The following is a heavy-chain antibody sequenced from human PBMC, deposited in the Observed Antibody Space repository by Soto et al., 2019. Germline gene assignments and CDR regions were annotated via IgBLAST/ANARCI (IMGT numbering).Heavy chain of an antibody. V-gene: IGHV4-59*08. Sequence: PSETLSLTCTVSGGSISSYYWSWIRQPPGKGLEWIGYIYYSGSTNYNPSLKSRVTISVDTSKNQFSLKLSSVTAADTAVYYCARKTRNYDILTGYRYYYYYYMDVWGKGTTVTVSS. CDR1: GGSISSYY. D-gene: IGHD3-9*01. J-gene: IGHJ6*03. CDR3: ARKTRNYDILTGYRYYYYYYMDV. CDR2: IYYSGST.